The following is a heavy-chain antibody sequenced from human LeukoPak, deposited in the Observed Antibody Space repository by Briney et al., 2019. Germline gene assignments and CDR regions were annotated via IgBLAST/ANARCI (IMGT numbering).Heavy chain of an antibody. CDR2: MKKDGSKI. J-gene: IGHJ4*02. Sequence: GGSLRLSCAASGFSFSNYWMNWVRQAPGKELEWVANMKKDGSKIFYVDSVKGRFTISRDNAKNSLYLEMNSLRVEDTAVYYCATSPRDSEYAHVDHWGQGTLVPVSS. D-gene: IGHD2-2*01. CDR3: ATSPRDSEYAHVDH. CDR1: GFSFSNYW. V-gene: IGHV3-7*01.